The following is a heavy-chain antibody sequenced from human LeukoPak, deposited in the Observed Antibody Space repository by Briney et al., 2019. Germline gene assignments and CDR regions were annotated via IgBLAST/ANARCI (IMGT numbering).Heavy chain of an antibody. CDR3: ARGSRRNYYGSA. V-gene: IGHV3-21*01. J-gene: IGHJ5*02. D-gene: IGHD3-10*01. Sequence: GGSLRLSCAASGFTFSSNGMNWVRQAPGKGLEWVSSISSSSSYIYYADSVKGRFTISRDNAKNSLYLQMNSLRAEDTAVYYCARGSRRNYYGSAWGQGTLVTVSS. CDR1: GFTFSSNG. CDR2: ISSSSSYI.